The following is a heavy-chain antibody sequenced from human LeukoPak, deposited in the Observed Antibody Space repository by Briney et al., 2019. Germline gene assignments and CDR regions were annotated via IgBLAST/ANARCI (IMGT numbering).Heavy chain of an antibody. CDR3: ARRRGPTTVTTKIDYYYYGMDV. D-gene: IGHD4-17*01. CDR2: IIPILGIA. V-gene: IGHV1-69*04. J-gene: IGHJ6*02. CDR1: VGTFSSYA. Sequence: SVKFSCKASVGTFSSYAISWVRQAPGQGLEWMGRIIPILGIANYAQKFQGRVTITADKSTSTAYMALSSLRSEDMAVYYCARRRGPTTVTTKIDYYYYGMDVWGQGTTVTVSS.